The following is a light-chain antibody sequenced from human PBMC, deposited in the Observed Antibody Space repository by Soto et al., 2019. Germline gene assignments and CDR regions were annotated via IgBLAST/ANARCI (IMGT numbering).Light chain of an antibody. CDR2: DAS. CDR1: QSVSSY. V-gene: IGKV3-11*01. Sequence: EIVLTQSPATLSLSPGERATLSCRASQSVSSYLAWYQQKPGQAPRLLIYDASNRATGIPARFSGSGSGTDFPLTTSSLEPDNFAVYYCQQRTNWPTFGQGTKLDIQ. J-gene: IGKJ2*01. CDR3: QQRTNWPT.